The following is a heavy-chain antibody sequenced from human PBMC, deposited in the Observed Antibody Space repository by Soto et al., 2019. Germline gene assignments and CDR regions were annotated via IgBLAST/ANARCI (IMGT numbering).Heavy chain of an antibody. Sequence: EASVKVSCKASGYTFTSYDINWVRQATGQGLEWMGWMNPNSGNTGYTQKFQGRVTMTRNTSISTAYMELSSLRSEDTAVYYCARSXSSSWEGGSYYYYGMDVWGQGTTVTVSS. D-gene: IGHD6-13*01. V-gene: IGHV1-8*01. J-gene: IGHJ6*02. CDR1: GYTFTSYD. CDR2: MNPNSGNT. CDR3: ARSXSSSWEGGSYYYYGMDV.